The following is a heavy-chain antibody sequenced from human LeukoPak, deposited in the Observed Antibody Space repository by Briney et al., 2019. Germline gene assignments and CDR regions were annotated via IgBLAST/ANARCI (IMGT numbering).Heavy chain of an antibody. D-gene: IGHD4-11*01. V-gene: IGHV4-39*01. CDR3: ARRGGQYDYSIDY. Sequence: GSLRLSCAASGFTFSSYAMSWVRQPPGKGLEWIGSFYYGGSTYYNPSLKSRVTISVDTSKNQFSLKLTSVTAADTAVYYCARRGGQYDYSIDYWGQGTLVTVSS. J-gene: IGHJ4*02. CDR1: GFTFSSYA. CDR2: FYYGGST.